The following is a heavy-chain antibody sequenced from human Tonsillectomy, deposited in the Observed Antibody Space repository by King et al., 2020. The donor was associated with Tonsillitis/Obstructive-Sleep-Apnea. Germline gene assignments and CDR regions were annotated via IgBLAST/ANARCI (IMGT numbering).Heavy chain of an antibody. CDR1: GFTFSSYA. CDR3: ARDPNSNYYDSSGYYYYFDY. J-gene: IGHJ4*02. Sequence: HVQLVESGGGVVQPGRSLRLSCAASGFTFSSYAMHWVRQAPGKGLEWVAVISYDGSNKYYADSVKGRFTISRDNSKNTLYLQMNSLRAEDTAVYYCARDPNSNYYDSSGYYYYFDYWGQGTLVTVSS. CDR2: ISYDGSNK. D-gene: IGHD3-22*01. V-gene: IGHV3-30*04.